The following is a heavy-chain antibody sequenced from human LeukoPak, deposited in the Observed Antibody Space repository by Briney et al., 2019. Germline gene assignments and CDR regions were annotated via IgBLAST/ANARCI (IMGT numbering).Heavy chain of an antibody. V-gene: IGHV1-2*02. CDR3: ARERGYCSSTSCLKNWFDP. D-gene: IGHD2-2*01. J-gene: IGHJ5*02. Sequence: ASVKVSCKASGYTFTGYHMHWVRQAPGQGLEWMEWINPNSGGTNYAQKFQGRVTVTRDTSISTAYMELSRLRSDDTAVYYCARERGYCSSTSCLKNWFDPWGQGTLVTVSS. CDR1: GYTFTGYH. CDR2: INPNSGGT.